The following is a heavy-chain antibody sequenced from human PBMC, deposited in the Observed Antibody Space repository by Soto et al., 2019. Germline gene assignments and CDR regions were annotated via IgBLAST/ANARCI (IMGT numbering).Heavy chain of an antibody. D-gene: IGHD2-8*01. V-gene: IGHV3-21*01. J-gene: IGHJ3*01. CDR3: ARSSNGLCRES. CDR1: GFTFITYS. Sequence: PGRSLRLACAASGFTFITYSMNWVRQAPGKGLEWVSCISSSSSYMYYADTVKGRFTTSRDNAKNSLYLQMNSLRAEDTAVYYCARSSNGLCRESWGQGTMVTVSS. CDR2: ISSSSSYM.